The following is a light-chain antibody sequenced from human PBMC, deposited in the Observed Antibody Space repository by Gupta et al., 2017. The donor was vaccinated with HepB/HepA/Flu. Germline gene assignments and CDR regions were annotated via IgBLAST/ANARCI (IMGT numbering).Light chain of an antibody. Sequence: QSALTQPASVSGSAGPSIPISCTGTSSDIGAYNHLFWYQQHPDKVPKRMIYDVYNRPSGFSNRFSGAKSGNTASRTISALQDEDEADYYCCSYTSRRSYVFGTGTKLTVL. CDR2: DVY. V-gene: IGLV2-14*03. CDR3: CSYTSRRSYV. J-gene: IGLJ1*01. CDR1: SSDIGAYNH.